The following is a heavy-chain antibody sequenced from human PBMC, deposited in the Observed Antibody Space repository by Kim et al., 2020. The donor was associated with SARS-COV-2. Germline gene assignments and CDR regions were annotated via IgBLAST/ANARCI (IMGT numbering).Heavy chain of an antibody. V-gene: IGHV3-11*06. CDR3: ARGPSPPIDQLLLYYFDY. J-gene: IGHJ4*02. Sequence: KGRFTISRDNAKNSLYLQMNSLRAEDTAVYYCARGPSPPIDQLLLYYFDYWGQGTLVTVSS. D-gene: IGHD2-2*01.